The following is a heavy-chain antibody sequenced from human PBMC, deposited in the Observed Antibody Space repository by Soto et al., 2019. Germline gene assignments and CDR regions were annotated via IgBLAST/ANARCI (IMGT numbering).Heavy chain of an antibody. D-gene: IGHD5-18*01. CDR2: IYYSGST. Sequence: QVQLQESGTGLVKPSQTLSLTCTVSGGSISSGGYYWSWIRQHPGKGLEWIGYIYYSGSTYYNPSLNSRVTISVDTSKNQFSLKLSSVTAADTAVYYCARSGYSYGPNPLLYWGQGTLVTVSS. CDR3: ARSGYSYGPNPLLY. J-gene: IGHJ4*02. CDR1: GGSISSGGYY. V-gene: IGHV4-31*03.